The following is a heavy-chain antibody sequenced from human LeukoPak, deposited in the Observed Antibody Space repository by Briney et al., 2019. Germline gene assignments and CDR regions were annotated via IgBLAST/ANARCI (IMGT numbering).Heavy chain of an antibody. CDR2: INDDGSDT. V-gene: IGHV3-74*01. CDR3: AREGYGYYYYGMDV. J-gene: IGHJ6*02. Sequence: GGSLRLSCATSGFTFSTSWMSWVRQAPGKGLVWVSRINDDGSDTGYADSVKGRFTISRDNSKNTLYLQMNSLRAEDTAVYYCAREGYGYYYYGMDVWGQGTTVTVSS. CDR1: GFTFSTSW. D-gene: IGHD5-18*01.